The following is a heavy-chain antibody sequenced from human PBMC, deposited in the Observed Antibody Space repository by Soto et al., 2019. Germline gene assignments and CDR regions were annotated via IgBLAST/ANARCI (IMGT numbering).Heavy chain of an antibody. CDR3: ARALTYYYDSSGSPDDY. D-gene: IGHD3-22*01. CDR1: GGSFSGYY. CDR2: INHSGST. J-gene: IGHJ4*02. Sequence: KHSETLSLTCAVYGGSFSGYYWSWIRQPPGKGLEWIGEINHSGSTNYNPSLKSRVTISVDTSKNQFSLKLSSVTAADTAVYYCARALTYYYDSSGSPDDYWGQGTLVTVSS. V-gene: IGHV4-34*01.